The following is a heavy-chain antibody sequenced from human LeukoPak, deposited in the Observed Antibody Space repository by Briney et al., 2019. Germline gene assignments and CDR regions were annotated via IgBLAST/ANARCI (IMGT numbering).Heavy chain of an antibody. CDR3: AKEGFDS. CDR1: GCTVSSNF. CDR2: IYRDGTT. Sequence: GGSLRLSCAASGCTVSSNFMTWVRQAPGKGLEWVSVIYRDGTTYYSDSVKGRFTISRDTSRNTLDLQMNRLRAEDTAVYYCAKEGFDSWGQGTLVTVSS. V-gene: IGHV3-53*01. J-gene: IGHJ4*02.